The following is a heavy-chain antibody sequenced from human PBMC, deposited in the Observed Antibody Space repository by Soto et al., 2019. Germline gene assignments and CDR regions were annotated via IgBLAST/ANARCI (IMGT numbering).Heavy chain of an antibody. J-gene: IGHJ4*02. D-gene: IGHD3-9*01. CDR3: AKVPGGDYDILTGPLYLDY. V-gene: IGHV3-23*01. Sequence: GGSLRLSCAASGFTFSSYAMSWVRQAPGKGLEWVLAISGSGGSTYYADSVKGRFTISRDNSKNTLYLQMNSLRAEDTAVYYCAKVPGGDYDILTGPLYLDYWGQGTLVTVSS. CDR1: GFTFSSYA. CDR2: ISGSGGST.